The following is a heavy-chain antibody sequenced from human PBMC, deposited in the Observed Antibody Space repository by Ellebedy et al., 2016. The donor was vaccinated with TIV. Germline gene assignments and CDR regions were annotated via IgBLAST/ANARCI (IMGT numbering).Heavy chain of an antibody. CDR1: GFTFSSYA. CDR2: ISSNGGST. Sequence: GESLKISCAASGFTFSSYAMHWVRQAPGKGPEYVSAISSNGGSTYYADSVKGRFTISRDNSKNTLYLQMSSLRAEDTAVYYCARDRGQWLTDPYENWFDPWGQGTLVTVSS. D-gene: IGHD6-19*01. V-gene: IGHV3-64D*06. J-gene: IGHJ5*02. CDR3: ARDRGQWLTDPYENWFDP.